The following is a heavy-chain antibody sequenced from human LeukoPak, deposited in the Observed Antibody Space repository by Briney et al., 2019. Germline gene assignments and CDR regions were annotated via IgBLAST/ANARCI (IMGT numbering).Heavy chain of an antibody. D-gene: IGHD6-6*01. CDR1: GGSISSGGYY. V-gene: IGHV4-31*03. CDR2: IYYRGST. Sequence: SETLSLTCTVSGGSISSGGYYWSWIRQHPGKGLEWIGYIYYRGSTYYNPSLKSRVTISVDTSKNQFSLKLSSVTAADTAVYYCARGVAARTQYFDYWGQGTLVTVSS. CDR3: ARGVAARTQYFDY. J-gene: IGHJ4*02.